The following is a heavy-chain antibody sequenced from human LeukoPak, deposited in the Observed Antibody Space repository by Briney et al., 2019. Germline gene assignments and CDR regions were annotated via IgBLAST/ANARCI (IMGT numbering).Heavy chain of an antibody. CDR2: MNPNSGNT. V-gene: IGHV1-8*01. D-gene: IGHD1-14*01. CDR3: ARWRTGTDGKFYFDY. Sequence: ASVKVSCKASGYTFTSYDINWVRQATGQGLGWMGWMNPNSGNTGYAQKFQGRVTMTRNTSISTAYMELSSLRSEDTAVYYCARWRTGTDGKFYFDYWGQGTLVTVSS. J-gene: IGHJ4*02. CDR1: GYTFTSYD.